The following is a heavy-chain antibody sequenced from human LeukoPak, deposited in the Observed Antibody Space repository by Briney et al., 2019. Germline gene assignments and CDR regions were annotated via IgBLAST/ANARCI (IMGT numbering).Heavy chain of an antibody. CDR2: IYSGGGT. CDR1: GLTVSGNH. CDR3: WTYFYDSSGVDDAFDI. J-gene: IGHJ3*02. V-gene: IGHV3-66*02. D-gene: IGHD3-22*01. Sequence: GGSMRLSCAASGLTVSGNHVSWVRQAPEKGLGWVSVIYSGGGTYYTNSVKGRFTVSRDKSKNMLYLQMSSMSPEDTAVYYCWTYFYDSSGVDDAFDIWGQGKMVTVSS.